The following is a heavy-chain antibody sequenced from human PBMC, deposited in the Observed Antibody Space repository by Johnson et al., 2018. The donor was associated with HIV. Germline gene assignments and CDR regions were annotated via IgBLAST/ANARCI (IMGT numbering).Heavy chain of an antibody. V-gene: IGHV3-30*03. J-gene: IGHJ3*02. CDR2: ISYDGSNK. CDR1: GFTFSSYD. Sequence: VQLVESGGGLVQPGGSLRLSCAASGFTFSSYDMHWVRQATGKGLEWVAVISYDGSNKYYVDSVKGRFTISRDNATNSLFLQMNIVRDEDTAVYYCVRGGAVAPSSGFDIWGQGTKVTVSS. D-gene: IGHD6-19*01. CDR3: VRGGAVAPSSGFDI.